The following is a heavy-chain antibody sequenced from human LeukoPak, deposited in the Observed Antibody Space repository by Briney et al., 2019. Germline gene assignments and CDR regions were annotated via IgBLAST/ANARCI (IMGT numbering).Heavy chain of an antibody. D-gene: IGHD2-15*01. V-gene: IGHV3-23*01. Sequence: GGSLRLSCAASGFTLSSSAMTWVRQAPGKGLEWVSVISGSGDSTYYADSVKGRFTISRDISKNTLYPQMNSLRAEDTAVYYCAKGRSGSCYSSIHYWGQGSLVTVSS. CDR2: ISGSGDST. CDR3: AKGRSGSCYSSIHY. CDR1: GFTLSSSA. J-gene: IGHJ4*02.